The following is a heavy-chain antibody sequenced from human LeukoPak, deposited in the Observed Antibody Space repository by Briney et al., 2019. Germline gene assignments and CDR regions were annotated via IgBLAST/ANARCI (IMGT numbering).Heavy chain of an antibody. CDR3: ARSPLYCSSTSCYSPNFDY. V-gene: IGHV4-59*12. Sequence: PSETLSLTCTVSGGSISSYYWSWIRQPPGKGLEWIGYINYSGSTYYNPSLKSRVTISVDTSKNQFSLKLSSVTAADTAVYYCARSPLYCSSTSCYSPNFDYWGQGTLVTVSS. CDR1: GGSISSYY. J-gene: IGHJ4*02. CDR2: INYSGST. D-gene: IGHD2-2*01.